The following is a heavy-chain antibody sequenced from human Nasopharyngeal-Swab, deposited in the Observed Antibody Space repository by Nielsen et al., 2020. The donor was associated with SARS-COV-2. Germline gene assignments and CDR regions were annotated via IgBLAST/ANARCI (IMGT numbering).Heavy chain of an antibody. Sequence: SETLSLTCTVSGGSMSSYYWNWIRQPPGKGLEWVGYSYYSGSTNYNPSLKSRVTISVDTSKNQLSLKLSSVTAADTAVYYCARWGVDCSSTDCKDAFDIWGQGTMVTVSS. V-gene: IGHV4-59*08. CDR1: GGSMSSYY. CDR2: SYYSGST. CDR3: ARWGVDCSSTDCKDAFDI. J-gene: IGHJ3*02. D-gene: IGHD2-2*01.